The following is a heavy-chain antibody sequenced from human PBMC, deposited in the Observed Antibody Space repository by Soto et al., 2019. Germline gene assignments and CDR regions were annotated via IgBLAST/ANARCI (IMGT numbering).Heavy chain of an antibody. Sequence: SETLSLTCTVSCGSISSGDYCWSWIRQPPGKGLEWIGYIYYSGSTYYNPSLKSRVTISVDTSKNQFSLKLSSVTAADTAVYYCARGFLEWLRLGYWGQGTLVTVSS. V-gene: IGHV4-30-4*01. D-gene: IGHD5-12*01. CDR2: IYYSGST. CDR1: CGSISSGDYC. CDR3: ARGFLEWLRLGY. J-gene: IGHJ4*02.